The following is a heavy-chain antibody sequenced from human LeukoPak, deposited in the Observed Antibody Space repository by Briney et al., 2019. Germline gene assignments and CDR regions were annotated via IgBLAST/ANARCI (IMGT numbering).Heavy chain of an antibody. CDR2: THPEGNEK. CDR3: ARGDAFSGDH. V-gene: IGHV3-7*04. Sequence: GGSLRLSCAVSGFTFSDFWMSWVRQAPGRGREWVANTHPEGNEKYHVESVKGGFTISRDNAKNSLFLQMNGLRVEDTAVYYCARGDAFSGDHWGQGTLVTVSS. J-gene: IGHJ4*02. CDR1: GFTFSDFW.